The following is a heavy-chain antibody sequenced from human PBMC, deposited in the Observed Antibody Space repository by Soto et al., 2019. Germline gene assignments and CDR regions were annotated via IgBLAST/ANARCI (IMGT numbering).Heavy chain of an antibody. CDR2: IIPIFGTA. CDR3: ARGYSSGWPQYFQH. D-gene: IGHD6-19*01. CDR1: GGTFSSYD. J-gene: IGHJ1*01. V-gene: IGHV1-69*12. Sequence: QVQLVQSGAEVKKPGSSVKVSCKASGGTFSSYDISWVRQAPGQGLEWMGGIIPIFGTANYAQKLQGRVTITADESTSTAYMELSSLRSEDTAVYYCARGYSSGWPQYFQHWGQGTLVTVSS.